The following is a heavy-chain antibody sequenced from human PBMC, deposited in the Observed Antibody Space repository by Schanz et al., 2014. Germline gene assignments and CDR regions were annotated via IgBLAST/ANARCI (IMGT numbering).Heavy chain of an antibody. J-gene: IGHJ3*02. CDR1: GFSFSRYS. V-gene: IGHV3-21*01. Sequence: EVQLVESGGGLVQPGGSLRLSCAASGFSFSRYSMNWVRQAPGKGLEWVSSISYGTSYIYYAESVKGRFTISRDNAKNSLYLQMNGLRAEDTAVYYCARVALPGYSSPRDAFDIWGQGTMVTVSS. CDR2: ISYGTSYI. D-gene: IGHD5-18*01. CDR3: ARVALPGYSSPRDAFDI.